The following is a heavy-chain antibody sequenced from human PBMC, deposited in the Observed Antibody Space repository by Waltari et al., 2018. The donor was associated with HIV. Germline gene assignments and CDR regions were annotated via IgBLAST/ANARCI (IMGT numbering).Heavy chain of an antibody. V-gene: IGHV4-34*01. CDR2: VNHRGVR. J-gene: IGHJ4*02. Sequence: QVRLDQWGTNVLKPSETLSLTCAVYGESFNDHYWTWIRQPPGKGPEWIGSVNHRGVRLYKPSLRSRLNISVDTSKNQFSLKLASVTAADTATYYCARWRDSVGYFYQFYFFDYWSQGHLVGISS. CDR1: GESFNDHY. D-gene: IGHD2-15*01. CDR3: ARWRDSVGYFYQFYFFDY.